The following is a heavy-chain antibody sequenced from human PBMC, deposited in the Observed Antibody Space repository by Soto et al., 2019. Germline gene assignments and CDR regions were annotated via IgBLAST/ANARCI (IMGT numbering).Heavy chain of an antibody. J-gene: IGHJ5*01. V-gene: IGHV4-34*01. CDR3: ARGSRQSVRYFDWSCWFDT. CDR1: GGSFSGYY. CDR2: INHSGST. D-gene: IGHD3-9*01. Sequence: SETLSLTCAVYGGSFSGYYWSWIRQPPGKGLEWIGEINHSGSTNYNPSLKSRVTISVDTSKNQFSLKLSSVTAADTAVYYCARGSRQSVRYFDWSCWFDTWGQGTLVTVSS.